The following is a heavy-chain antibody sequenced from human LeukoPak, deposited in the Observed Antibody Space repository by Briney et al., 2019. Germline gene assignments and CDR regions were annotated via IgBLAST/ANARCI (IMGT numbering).Heavy chain of an antibody. D-gene: IGHD6-19*01. J-gene: IGHJ4*02. CDR2: ISSSSSYT. Sequence: PGGSLRLSCAASGFTFSSYSMNWVRQAPGKGLEWVSSISSSSSYTYYADSVKGRFTISRDNAKNSLYLQMNSLRAEDTAVYYCARDSIAVAGVDYWGQGTLVTVSS. CDR3: ARDSIAVAGVDY. V-gene: IGHV3-21*01. CDR1: GFTFSSYS.